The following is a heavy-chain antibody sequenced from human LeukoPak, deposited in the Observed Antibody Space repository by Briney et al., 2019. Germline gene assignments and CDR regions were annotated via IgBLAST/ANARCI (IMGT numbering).Heavy chain of an antibody. CDR1: GFTHSSYA. J-gene: IGHJ1*01. Sequence: SGGSLRLSCAASGFTHSSYATIWVRQAPGEGVEWVSDISGCGRSTYYADSVKGRFTISRGNFKNTLYLQMNSLRAEDTAVYYCAKSEYYGFWSGYYSEYFQHWGQGTLVTVSS. D-gene: IGHD3-3*01. CDR2: ISGCGRST. CDR3: AKSEYYGFWSGYYSEYFQH. V-gene: IGHV3-23*01.